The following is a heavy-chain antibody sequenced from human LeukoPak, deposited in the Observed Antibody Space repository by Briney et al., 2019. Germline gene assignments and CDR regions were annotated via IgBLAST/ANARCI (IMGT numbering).Heavy chain of an antibody. J-gene: IGHJ5*02. Sequence: ASVTVSFKASGYTFTSYGISWVRQAPGQGLEWMGWISAYNGNTNYAQKLQGRVTMTTDTSTSTAYMELRSLRSDDTAVYYCARDMVVPAAIRWFDPWGQGTLVTVSS. V-gene: IGHV1-18*01. CDR1: GYTFTSYG. CDR3: ARDMVVPAAIRWFDP. D-gene: IGHD2-2*02. CDR2: ISAYNGNT.